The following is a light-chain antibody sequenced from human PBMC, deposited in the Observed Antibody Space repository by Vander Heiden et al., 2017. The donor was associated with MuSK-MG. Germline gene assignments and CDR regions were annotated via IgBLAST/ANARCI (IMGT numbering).Light chain of an antibody. V-gene: IGLV3-19*01. Sequence: SSVLTLAPAVSVALGQTLRITCQETSLRSHYASWYQQKPGQAPVLVIYGKNNRPPGIPDRCSGASSGNTASLTITGAQAEDEADYYCNYRDSSGKHRCVFGGGTKLTVL. CDR3: NYRDSSGKHRCV. CDR2: GKN. J-gene: IGLJ3*02. CDR1: SLRSHY.